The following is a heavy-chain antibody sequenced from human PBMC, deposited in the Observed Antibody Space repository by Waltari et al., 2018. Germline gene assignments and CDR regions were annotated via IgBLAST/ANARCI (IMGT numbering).Heavy chain of an antibody. CDR3: ARINLYDILTGYRGIYYYGMDV. V-gene: IGHV1-18*01. J-gene: IGHJ6*02. CDR2: ISAYNGNT. CDR1: GYTFTSYG. Sequence: QVQLVQSGAEVKKPGASVKVSCKASGYTFTSYGISWVRQAPGQGLEWMGWISAYNGNTNYAQKLQGRVTMTTDTSTSTAYMELRSLRSDDTAVYYCARINLYDILTGYRGIYYYGMDVWGQGTTVTVSS. D-gene: IGHD3-9*01.